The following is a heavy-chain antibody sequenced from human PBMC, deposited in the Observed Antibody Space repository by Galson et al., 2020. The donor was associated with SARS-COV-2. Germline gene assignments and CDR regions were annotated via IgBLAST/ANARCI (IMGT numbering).Heavy chain of an antibody. Sequence: GVSLKISCAVSGFTFSNAWMIWVRQAPGKGLEWVGRIKRRIDGETTDYVASVKGRFIISRDDLKNPLYLHMNGLKTEDAGVYYCAIRFGGLGYMDVWGKGTTVTVSS. J-gene: IGHJ6*03. V-gene: IGHV3-15*01. CDR3: AIRFGGLGYMDV. CDR1: GFTFSNAW. CDR2: IKRRIDGETT. D-gene: IGHD3-10*01.